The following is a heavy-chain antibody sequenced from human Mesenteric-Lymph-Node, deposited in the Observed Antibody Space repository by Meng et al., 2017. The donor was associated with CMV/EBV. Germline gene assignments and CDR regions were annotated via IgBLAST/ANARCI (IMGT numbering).Heavy chain of an antibody. V-gene: IGHV6-1*01. J-gene: IGHJ5*02. Sequence: SETLSLTCDISGDSVSSNSAAWNWIRQSPSRGLEWLGRTYYRSKWYNDYAVSVKSRITINPDTSKNQFSLQLNSVTPEDTAVYYCARFPLYSSSWYDWFDPWGQGTLVTVSS. CDR2: TYYRSKWYN. CDR3: ARFPLYSSSWYDWFDP. CDR1: GDSVSSNSAA. D-gene: IGHD6-13*01.